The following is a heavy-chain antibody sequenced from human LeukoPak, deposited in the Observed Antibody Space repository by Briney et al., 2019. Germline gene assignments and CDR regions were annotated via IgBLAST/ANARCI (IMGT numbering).Heavy chain of an antibody. D-gene: IGHD6-19*01. V-gene: IGHV3-21*01. J-gene: IGHJ3*02. CDR1: GFTFSSYS. CDR2: ISSSSYI. Sequence: PGGSLRLSCAASGFTFSSYSMNWVRQAPGEGLEWVSSISSSSYIYYADSVKGRFTISRDNAKNSLYLQMNSLRAEDTAVYYCARDPPYKQWLARGAFDIWGQGTMVTVSS. CDR3: ARDPPYKQWLARGAFDI.